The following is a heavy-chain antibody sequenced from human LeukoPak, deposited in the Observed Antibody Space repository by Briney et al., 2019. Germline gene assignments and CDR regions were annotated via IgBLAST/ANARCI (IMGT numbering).Heavy chain of an antibody. CDR1: GYTFTGYY. CDR2: INPNSGGT. D-gene: IGHD3-9*01. Sequence: ASVKVSCKASGYTFTGYYMHWVRQAPGQGLEWMGWINPNSGGTNYAQKFQGRVTMTRDTSISTAYMELSRLRSDDTAVYYCARDYDILTGLYYFDYWGQGTLDTVSS. CDR3: ARDYDILTGLYYFDY. J-gene: IGHJ4*02. V-gene: IGHV1-2*02.